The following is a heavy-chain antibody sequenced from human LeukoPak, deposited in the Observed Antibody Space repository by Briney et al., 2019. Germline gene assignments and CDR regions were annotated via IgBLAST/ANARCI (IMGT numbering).Heavy chain of an antibody. CDR3: ARAPTVLVGYCSSSSCQADY. Sequence: PGGSLRLSCAASGFTFSSYSMNWVRQAPGKGLEWVSSISSSSSYIYYADSVKGRFTVSRDNAENSLYLQMNSLRVEDTAVYYCARAPTVLVGYCSSSSCQADYWGQGTLVTVSS. CDR1: GFTFSSYS. V-gene: IGHV3-21*01. D-gene: IGHD2-2*01. CDR2: ISSSSSYI. J-gene: IGHJ4*02.